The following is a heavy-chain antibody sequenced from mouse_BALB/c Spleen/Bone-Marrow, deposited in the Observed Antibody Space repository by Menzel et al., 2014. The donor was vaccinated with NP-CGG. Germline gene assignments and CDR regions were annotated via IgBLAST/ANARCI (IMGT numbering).Heavy chain of an antibody. CDR1: GFTFSSYG. CDR3: ARVCGWYFDV. V-gene: IGHV5-6-3*01. CDR2: INNNGGST. Sequence: EVKLVESGGGLVQPGGSLILSCVASGFTFSSYGMSLVRPTPDKRLEFVATINNNGGSTYYPDSAKGQFTISRDNAKNTLYLQIHSLKSGDTAVYYCARVCGWYFDVWGAGTTVTMSS. J-gene: IGHJ1*01.